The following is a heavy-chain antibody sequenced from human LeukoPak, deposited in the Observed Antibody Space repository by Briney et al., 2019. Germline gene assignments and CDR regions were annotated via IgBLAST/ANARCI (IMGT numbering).Heavy chain of an antibody. J-gene: IGHJ4*02. V-gene: IGHV4-61*02. CDR2: ISSSGST. D-gene: IGHD3-10*01. CDR3: ARDLTFDY. CDR1: GDSISSGDYY. Sequence: SETLSLTCTVSGDSISSGDYYWSWIRQPAGKGLEWIGRISSSGSTNYNPSLKSRVTISVDTSKNQFSLKLSSVTAADTAVYYCARDLTFDYWGQGTLVTVSS.